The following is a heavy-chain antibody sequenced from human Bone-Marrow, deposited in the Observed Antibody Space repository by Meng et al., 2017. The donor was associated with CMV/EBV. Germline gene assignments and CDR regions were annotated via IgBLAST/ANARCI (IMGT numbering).Heavy chain of an antibody. CDR3: ARRRGYSYGGGYYYYGMDV. D-gene: IGHD5-18*01. V-gene: IGHV1-2*02. CDR2: INPSSGGT. Sequence: ASVKVSCKASGYTFTGYYMHWVRQAPGQGLEWMGWINPSSGGTNYAQKFQGRVTMTRDTSTSTVYMELSSLRSEDTAVYYCARRRGYSYGGGYYYYGMDVWGQGTTVTVSS. J-gene: IGHJ6*02. CDR1: GYTFTGYY.